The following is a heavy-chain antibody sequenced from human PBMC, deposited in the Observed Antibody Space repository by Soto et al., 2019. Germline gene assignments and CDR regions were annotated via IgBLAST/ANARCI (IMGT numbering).Heavy chain of an antibody. V-gene: IGHV3-64*01. D-gene: IGHD6-6*01. CDR1: GFTLSGYA. CDR3: ARRARPDFYYLDV. CDR2: ISSNGVGT. J-gene: IGHJ6*03. Sequence: EVQLAESGGGLAQPGGSLRLSCAASGFTLSGYAMDWVRQAPGKGLEYVSGISSNGVGTYYANSVQGRFTISSDNSKNTVYLQMGSLRAEDMAVYYCARRARPDFYYLDVWGKGTTVTVS.